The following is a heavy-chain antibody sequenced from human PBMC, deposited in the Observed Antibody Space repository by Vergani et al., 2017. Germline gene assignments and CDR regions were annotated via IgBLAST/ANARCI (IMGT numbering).Heavy chain of an antibody. V-gene: IGHV3-74*01. Sequence: EVQLVESGGGLVQPGGSLRLSCAASGFTFSSYWMHWVRQAPGKGLVWFSRINSDGSSTSYADSVKGRFTISRDNAKNTLYLQMNSLRAEDTAVYYCARSRFGELYLGSMDVWGQGTTVTVSS. D-gene: IGHD3-10*01. CDR1: GFTFSSYW. CDR3: ARSRFGELYLGSMDV. CDR2: INSDGSST. J-gene: IGHJ6*02.